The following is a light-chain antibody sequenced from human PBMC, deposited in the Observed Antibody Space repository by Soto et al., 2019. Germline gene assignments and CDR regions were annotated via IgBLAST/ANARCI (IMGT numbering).Light chain of an antibody. Sequence: QSVLTQPASVSGSPGQSITISCTGTSSDVGSYNLVSWYQQHPGKAPKLMIYEVSKRPSGVSNRFSGSKSGNTASLTISGLQAEYEADYYSCSYAGISTYVFGTGTNVTV. CDR2: EVS. J-gene: IGLJ1*01. CDR1: SSDVGSYNL. CDR3: CSYAGISTYV. V-gene: IGLV2-23*02.